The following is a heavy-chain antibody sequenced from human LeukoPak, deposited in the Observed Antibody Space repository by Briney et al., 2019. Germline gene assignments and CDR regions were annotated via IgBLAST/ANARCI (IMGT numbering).Heavy chain of an antibody. J-gene: IGHJ4*02. D-gene: IGHD3-22*01. Sequence: GGPLTLSCPASGFTLSTYAMHCVRQAPGKGLDWVSYLTTCGSTISYADSVKGRFTIARDNAKNSLYLQMNGLRAEDTAVYYCARRDFYDTAGYLFDYWGQGTLVTVSS. V-gene: IGHV3-48*03. CDR2: LTTCGSTI. CDR3: ARRDFYDTAGYLFDY. CDR1: GFTLSTYA.